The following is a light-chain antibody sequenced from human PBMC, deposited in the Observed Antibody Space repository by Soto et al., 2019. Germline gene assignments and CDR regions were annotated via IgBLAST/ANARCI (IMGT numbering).Light chain of an antibody. CDR3: SSYAGSNKV. V-gene: IGLV2-8*01. J-gene: IGLJ1*01. CDR1: SSDVGGYNY. Sequence: QSVLTQPPSASGSPGQSVTISCTGTSSDVGGYNYVSWYQQHPGKAPKLMIYEVSKRPSGVPDRFSGSKSGNTASLTVSGLQAEDEADYYCSSYAGSNKVVGTGTKVTVL. CDR2: EVS.